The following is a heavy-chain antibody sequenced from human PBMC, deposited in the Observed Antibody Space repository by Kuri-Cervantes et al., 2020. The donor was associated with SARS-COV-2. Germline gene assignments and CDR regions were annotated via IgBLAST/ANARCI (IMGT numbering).Heavy chain of an antibody. D-gene: IGHD3-22*01. CDR1: GGAINTYNW. CDR2: IFHDGST. CDR3: ARSTPFRRLVVISQGGAFDI. J-gene: IGHJ3*02. Sequence: GSLRLSCVVSGGAINTYNWWTWVRQPPGKGLQWIGEIFHDGSTKFNPSLSLRGRVTMSLDKSKNHFSLNLTSVTAADTAVYYCARSTPFRRLVVISQGGAFDIWGQGTMVTVSS. V-gene: IGHV4-4*02.